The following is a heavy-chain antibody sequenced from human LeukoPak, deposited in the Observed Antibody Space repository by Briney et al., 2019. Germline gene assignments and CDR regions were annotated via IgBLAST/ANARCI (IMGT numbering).Heavy chain of an antibody. CDR1: GFTFGDYN. D-gene: IGHD2-2*02. V-gene: IGHV3-72*01. Sequence: GGSLRLSCTASGFTFGDYNMNWVRQAPGKGLEWVGRTRNKANSYTTEYAASVKGRFTISRDDSKNSLYLQMNSLKTEDTAVYYCARGLKGYCSSTSCYRVGHYFDYWGQGTLVTVSS. CDR3: ARGLKGYCSSTSCYRVGHYFDY. CDR2: TRNKANSYTT. J-gene: IGHJ4*02.